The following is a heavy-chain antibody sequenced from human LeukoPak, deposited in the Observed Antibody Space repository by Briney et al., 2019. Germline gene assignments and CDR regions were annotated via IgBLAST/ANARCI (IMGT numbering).Heavy chain of an antibody. CDR2: IFWDDDK. Sequence: SGPTLVKPTQTLTLTFTFSGFSLSTSGVGVGWIRQPPGKALEWLSLIFWDDDKRYSPSLQSRLTITKDTSKNQVVLTMTNMDPVDTATYFCAHRPGGSGSFDYWGQGTLVTVSS. J-gene: IGHJ4*02. CDR3: AHRPGGSGSFDY. D-gene: IGHD3-10*01. V-gene: IGHV2-5*02. CDR1: GFSLSTSGVG.